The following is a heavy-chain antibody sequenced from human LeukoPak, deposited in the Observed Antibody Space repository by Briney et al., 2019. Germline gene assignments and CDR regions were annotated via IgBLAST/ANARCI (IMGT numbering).Heavy chain of an antibody. D-gene: IGHD5-18*01. V-gene: IGHV1-24*01. CDR1: GYTLTELS. CDR3: ATVRRAMVSTGDAFDI. J-gene: IGHJ3*02. Sequence: GASVKVSCKVSGYTLTELSMHWVRQAPGKGLEWMGGFDPEDGETIYAQKFQGRVTTTEDTSTDTAYMELSSLRSEDTAVYYCATVRRAMVSTGDAFDIWGQGTMVTVSS. CDR2: FDPEDGET.